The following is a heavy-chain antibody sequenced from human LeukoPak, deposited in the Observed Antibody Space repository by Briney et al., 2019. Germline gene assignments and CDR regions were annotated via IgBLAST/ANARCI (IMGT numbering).Heavy chain of an antibody. Sequence: GGSLRLSCAASGFTFSSYEMNWVRQAPGKGLEWVSYISSSGSTIYYADSVKGRFTISRDNAKNSLYLQMNSLRAEDTAVYYCARDRGDLEWTYWGQGTLVTVSS. D-gene: IGHD3-3*01. CDR3: ARDRGDLEWTY. CDR1: GFTFSSYE. J-gene: IGHJ4*02. CDR2: ISSSGSTI. V-gene: IGHV3-48*03.